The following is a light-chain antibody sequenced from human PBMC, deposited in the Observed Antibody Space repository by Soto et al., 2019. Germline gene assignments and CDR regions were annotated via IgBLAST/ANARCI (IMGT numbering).Light chain of an antibody. Sequence: EIVLTQSPGTLSLSPGDRATLSCRASQSVSSNYLAWYQQKPGQAPRLLIYGASSRATGIPDRFSGSGSGTDFTLTISRLEPDDFAVYYCQQYGSSPTFGPGTKVDIK. J-gene: IGKJ3*01. CDR2: GAS. V-gene: IGKV3-20*01. CDR3: QQYGSSPT. CDR1: QSVSSNY.